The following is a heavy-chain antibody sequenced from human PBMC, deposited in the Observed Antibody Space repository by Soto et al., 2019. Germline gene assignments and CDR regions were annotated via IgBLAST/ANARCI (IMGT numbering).Heavy chain of an antibody. CDR3: ARTMVRGPWYSYGMDV. D-gene: IGHD3-10*01. CDR2: ISSSNSYI. Sequence: EVQLVESGGGLVKPGGSLRLSCAASGFTFSSFSMNWVRQAPGKGLEWVSSISSSNSYIYYTDSVKGRFTVSRDIAKNSLDLQMKSLRAEDTAVYYCARTMVRGPWYSYGMDVWGQGTTVTVSS. CDR1: GFTFSSFS. J-gene: IGHJ6*02. V-gene: IGHV3-21*01.